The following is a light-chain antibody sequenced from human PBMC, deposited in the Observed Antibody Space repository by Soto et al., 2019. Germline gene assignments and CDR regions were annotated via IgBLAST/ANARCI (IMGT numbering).Light chain of an antibody. V-gene: IGLV2-14*01. Sequence: QSALTQPASVSGSPGQSITISCTGTSSDVGGYTYVSWYQQHPGKAPKLMIYEVSNRPSGVSNRFSGSKSGNTPSLTISGLQAEDEADYYCTSYTTSSTYVFGTGTKLTVL. CDR3: TSYTTSSTYV. CDR2: EVS. CDR1: SSDVGGYTY. J-gene: IGLJ1*01.